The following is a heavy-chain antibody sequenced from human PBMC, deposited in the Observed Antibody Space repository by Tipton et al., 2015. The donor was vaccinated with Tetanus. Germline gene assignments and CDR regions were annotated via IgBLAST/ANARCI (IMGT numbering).Heavy chain of an antibody. D-gene: IGHD5-12*01. CDR1: GGPVSSSNW. Sequence: TLSLTCDVSGGPVSSSNWWSWVRQAPGKGLEWIGEIYYSGTTNYNPSLKSRVTISTDKSKNQVSLRLNSVTAADTAVYYCVRGRGLGAYSFGFEHWGQGALVTVSS. J-gene: IGHJ4*02. V-gene: IGHV4-4*02. CDR3: VRGRGLGAYSFGFEH. CDR2: IYYSGTT.